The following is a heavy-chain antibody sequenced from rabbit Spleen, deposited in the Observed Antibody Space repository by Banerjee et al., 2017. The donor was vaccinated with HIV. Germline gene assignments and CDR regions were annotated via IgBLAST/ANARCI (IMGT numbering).Heavy chain of an antibody. D-gene: IGHD6-1*01. Sequence: QEQLVESGGGLVKPGASLTLTCTASGFSFSSRYDMCWVRQAPGKGLEWSGCIGITTGTTWYETWAKGRFTVTKTSTTTVTLKMTSLAAADTATYFCARGGNYGGDGYAVWGPGTLVTVS. CDR3: ARGGNYGGDGYAV. CDR2: IGITTGTT. J-gene: IGHJ4*01. V-gene: IGHV1S45*01. CDR1: GFSFSSRYD.